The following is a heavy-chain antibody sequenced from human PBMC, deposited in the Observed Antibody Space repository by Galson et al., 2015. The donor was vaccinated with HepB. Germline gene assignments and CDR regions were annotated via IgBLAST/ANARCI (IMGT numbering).Heavy chain of an antibody. V-gene: IGHV1-18*01. CDR3: ARDRPEIVVVPAAIDY. CDR1: GYTFTSYG. D-gene: IGHD2-2*01. Sequence: SVKVSCKASGYTFTSYGISWVRQAPGQGLEWMGWISAYNGNTNYAQKLQDRVTMTTDTSTSTAYMELRSLRSDDTAVYYCARDRPEIVVVPAAIDYWGQGTLVTVSS. J-gene: IGHJ4*02. CDR2: ISAYNGNT.